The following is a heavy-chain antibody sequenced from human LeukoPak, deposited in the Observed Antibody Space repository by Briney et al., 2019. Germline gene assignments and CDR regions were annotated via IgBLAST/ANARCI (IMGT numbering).Heavy chain of an antibody. CDR2: ISSSSSYI. CDR3: ARDPNMDSGSYYEIH. V-gene: IGHV3-21*01. CDR1: GFTFSSYS. J-gene: IGHJ4*02. Sequence: PGGSLRLSCAASGFTFSSYSMNWVRQAPGKGLEWVSSISSSSSYIYYADSVKGRFTISRDNAKNSLYLQMNSLRAEDTAVYYCARDPNMDSGSYYEIHWGQGTLVTVSS. D-gene: IGHD1-26*01.